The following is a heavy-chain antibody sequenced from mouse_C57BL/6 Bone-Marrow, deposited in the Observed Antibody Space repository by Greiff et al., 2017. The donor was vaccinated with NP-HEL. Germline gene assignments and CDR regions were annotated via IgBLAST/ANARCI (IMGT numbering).Heavy chain of an antibody. V-gene: IGHV2-9-1*01. J-gene: IGHJ4*01. D-gene: IGHD1-1*01. CDR3: AISTVVVSYYAMDY. CDR1: GFSLTSYA. CDR2: IWTGGGT. Sequence: QVQLQQSGPGLVAPSQSLSITCTVSGFSLTSYAISWVRQPPGKGLEWLGVIWTGGGTNYNSALKSRLSISKDNSKSQVFLKMNSLQTDDTARYYCAISTVVVSYYAMDYWGQGTSVTVSS.